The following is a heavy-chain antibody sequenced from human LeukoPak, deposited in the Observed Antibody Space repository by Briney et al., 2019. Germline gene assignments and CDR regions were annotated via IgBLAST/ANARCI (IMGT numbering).Heavy chain of an antibody. D-gene: IGHD2-2*01. J-gene: IGHJ6*02. Sequence: PSETLSLTCAVYGGSFSGYYWSWIRQPPGKGLEWIGEINHSGGTNYNPSLKSRVTISVDTSKNQFSLKLSSVTAADTAVYYCARHGVVVVPAALGAADYYYYYGMDVWGQGTTVTVSS. CDR1: GGSFSGYY. CDR2: INHSGGT. V-gene: IGHV4-34*01. CDR3: ARHGVVVVPAALGAADYYYYYGMDV.